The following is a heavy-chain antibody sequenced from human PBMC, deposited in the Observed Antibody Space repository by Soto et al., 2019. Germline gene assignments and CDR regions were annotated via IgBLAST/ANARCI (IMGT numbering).Heavy chain of an antibody. CDR1: GVSIGTSGDY. CDR2: VYRTGSV. J-gene: IGHJ4*02. CDR3: VDVFTGSTFGY. Sequence: QLHLQESGPGLVKPSETLSLTCTVTGVSIGTSGDYWGWVRQPPGKGLEWIGSVYRTGSVYYNPSLYNPSLESRLRITVDTSKTQFSLKLRSVTAADTAVYYCVDVFTGSTFGYWGQGTLVTVSS. D-gene: IGHD3-9*01. V-gene: IGHV4-39*01.